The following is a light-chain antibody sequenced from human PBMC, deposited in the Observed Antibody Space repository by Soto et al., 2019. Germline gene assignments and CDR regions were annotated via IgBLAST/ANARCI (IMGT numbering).Light chain of an antibody. CDR2: GVT. CDR1: GSDIGAYNY. Sequence: QSALTQPASVSGSPGQSITISCTGSGSDIGAYNYVSWYQQHPGKAPKFLIHGVTRRPSGVSSRFSASKSAYTASLTISGLQAEDEANYYCSSFTTSYFYVFGPGTKLTVL. CDR3: SSFTTSYFYV. V-gene: IGLV2-14*01. J-gene: IGLJ1*01.